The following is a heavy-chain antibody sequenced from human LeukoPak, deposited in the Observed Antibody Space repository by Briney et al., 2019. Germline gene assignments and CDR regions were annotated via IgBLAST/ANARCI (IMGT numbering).Heavy chain of an antibody. CDR2: IYYSGST. V-gene: IGHV4-31*03. D-gene: IGHD3-16*01. CDR1: GGSISSGGYY. J-gene: IGHJ4*02. Sequence: SETLSLTCTVSGGSISSGGYYWSWIRQHPGKGLEWIGYIYYSGSTYYNPSLKSRVTISVDTSKNQFSLKLSSVTAADTAVYYCAAQNDYVWGSYFPIPLDYWGQGTLVTVSS. CDR3: AAQNDYVWGSYFPIPLDY.